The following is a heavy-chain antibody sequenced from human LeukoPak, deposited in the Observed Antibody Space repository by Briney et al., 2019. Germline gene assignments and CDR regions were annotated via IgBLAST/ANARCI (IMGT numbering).Heavy chain of an antibody. V-gene: IGHV3-33*06. CDR2: IWYGGSNK. CDR3: AKAPIQLWYSPYFDY. CDR1: GFTFSSYG. J-gene: IGHJ4*02. Sequence: GGSLRLSCAASGFTFSSYGMHWVRQAPGKGLEWVAVIWYGGSNKYYADSVKGRFTISRDNSKNTLYLQMNSLRAEDTAVYYCAKAPIQLWYSPYFDYWGQGTLVTVSS. D-gene: IGHD5-18*01.